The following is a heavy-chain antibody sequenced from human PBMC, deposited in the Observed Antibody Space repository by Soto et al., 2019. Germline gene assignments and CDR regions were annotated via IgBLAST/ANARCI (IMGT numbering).Heavy chain of an antibody. Sequence: PGGSLRLSCAASGFTFSSYSMNWVRQAPGKGLEWVGRIKSKTDGGTTDYAAPVKGRFTISRDDSKNTLYLQMNSLKTEDTAVYYCTTGFTRLAVFDIWGQGTMVTVSS. D-gene: IGHD2-15*01. J-gene: IGHJ3*02. CDR2: IKSKTDGGTT. CDR1: GFTFSSYS. V-gene: IGHV3-15*07. CDR3: TTGFTRLAVFDI.